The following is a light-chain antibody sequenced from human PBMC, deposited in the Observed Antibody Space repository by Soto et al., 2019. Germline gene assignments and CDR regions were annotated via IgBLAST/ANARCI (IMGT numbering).Light chain of an antibody. CDR2: GAS. Sequence: EIVMTQSPATLSVSPGERATLSCRASQSVSSKLAWYQQKPGQAPRLLIYGASTRATGIPARFSGSGSGTEFTLTISSLQPEDFASYYCQQIYTIPLTFGGGTKVDIK. CDR3: QQIYTIPLT. CDR1: QSVSSK. J-gene: IGKJ4*01. V-gene: IGKV3-15*01.